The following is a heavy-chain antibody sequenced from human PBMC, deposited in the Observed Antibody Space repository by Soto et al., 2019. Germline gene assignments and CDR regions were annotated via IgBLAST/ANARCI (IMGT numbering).Heavy chain of an antibody. D-gene: IGHD6-13*01. J-gene: IGHJ6*02. Sequence: GASVKVXCKASGYTXTSYGISWVRQAPGQGLEWMGWISAYNGNTNYAQKLQGRVTMTTDTSTSTAYMELRSLRSDDTAVYYCARADGWYSRKAKYYYGMDVWGQGTTVTVSS. V-gene: IGHV1-18*01. CDR1: GYTXTSYG. CDR2: ISAYNGNT. CDR3: ARADGWYSRKAKYYYGMDV.